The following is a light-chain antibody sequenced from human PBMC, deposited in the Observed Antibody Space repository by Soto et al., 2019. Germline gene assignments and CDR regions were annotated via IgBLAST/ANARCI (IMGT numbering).Light chain of an antibody. Sequence: DIQMTQSPSTLSASVGARVTITCRASQSISSWLAWYQQKQGKAPKLLIYKASSLESGVPSRFSGSGSGTELTITIRRLEPEDFEVYYCQQSGSSPLTFGGGTKVDIK. J-gene: IGKJ4*01. CDR1: QSISSW. CDR3: QQSGSSPLT. V-gene: IGKV1-5*03. CDR2: KAS.